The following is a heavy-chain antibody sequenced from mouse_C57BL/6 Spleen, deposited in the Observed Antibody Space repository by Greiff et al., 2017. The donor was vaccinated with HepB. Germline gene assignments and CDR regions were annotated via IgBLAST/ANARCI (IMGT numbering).Heavy chain of an antibody. CDR3: ARIGSYYFDY. J-gene: IGHJ2*01. D-gene: IGHD3-1*01. V-gene: IGHV1-61*01. CDR2: IYPSDSET. CDR1: GYTFTSYW. Sequence: QVQLKQPGAELVRPGSSVKLSCKASGYTFTSYWMDWVKQRPGQGLEWIGNIYPSDSETHYNQKFKDKATLTVDKSSSTAYMQLSSLTSEDSAVYYCARIGSYYFDYWGQGTTLTVSS.